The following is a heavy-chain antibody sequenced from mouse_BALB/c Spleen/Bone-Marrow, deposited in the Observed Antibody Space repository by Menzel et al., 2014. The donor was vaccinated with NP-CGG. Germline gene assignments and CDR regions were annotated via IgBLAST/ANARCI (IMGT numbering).Heavy chain of an antibody. Sequence: VQLQQSGTVLARPGASVKMSCKASGYTLTSYWMHWVKQRPGQGLEWIGTIYPGNSDTTYNQKFKGKAKLTAVTSTSTAYMELSSLTNEDSAVYYCTTLARNCFDYWGQGTTLTVSS. CDR1: GYTLTSYW. CDR2: IYPGNSDT. V-gene: IGHV1-5*01. J-gene: IGHJ2*01. CDR3: TTLARNCFDY.